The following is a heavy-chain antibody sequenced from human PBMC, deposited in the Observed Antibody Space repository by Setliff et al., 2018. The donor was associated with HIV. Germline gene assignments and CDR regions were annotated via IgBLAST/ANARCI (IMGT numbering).Heavy chain of an antibody. J-gene: IGHJ3*02. Sequence: SVKVSCKASGGTFSAYAVNWVRQAPGQGLEWMGRIISILGTPNYSHKFQGRVTITADKSTTTTYMELKNLKSDETAVYYCARVLDPGIAVATHAFDIWGQGTMVTVSS. CDR2: IISILGTP. CDR1: GGTFSAYA. CDR3: ARVLDPGIAVATHAFDI. V-gene: IGHV1-69*04. D-gene: IGHD6-19*01.